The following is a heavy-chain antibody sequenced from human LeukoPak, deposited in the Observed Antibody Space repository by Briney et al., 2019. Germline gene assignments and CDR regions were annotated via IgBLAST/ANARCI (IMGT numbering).Heavy chain of an antibody. CDR3: ARLMVVTEGFDY. Sequence: SETLSLTCAVYGGSFSGYYSSWIRQPPGKGLEWIGEINHSGSTNYNPSLKSRVTISVDTSKNQFSLKLSSVTAADTAVYYCARLMVVTEGFDYWGQGTPVTVSS. V-gene: IGHV4-34*01. CDR2: INHSGST. J-gene: IGHJ4*02. CDR1: GGSFSGYY. D-gene: IGHD2-21*02.